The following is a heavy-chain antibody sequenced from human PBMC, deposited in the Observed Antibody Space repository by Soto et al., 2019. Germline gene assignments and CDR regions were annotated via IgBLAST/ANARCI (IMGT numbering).Heavy chain of an antibody. D-gene: IGHD2-2*01. V-gene: IGHV3-30-3*01. CDR1: GFTFSSYA. J-gene: IGHJ6*01. CDR3: ARDRGIVLVPAARYYYYGMDV. Sequence: QVQLVESGGGVVQPGRSLRLSCAASGFTFSSYAMHWVRQAPGKGLEWVAVISYDGSNKYYADSVKGRFTISRDNSKNTLYLQMNSLRAEDTAVYYCARDRGIVLVPAARYYYYGMDVW. CDR2: ISYDGSNK.